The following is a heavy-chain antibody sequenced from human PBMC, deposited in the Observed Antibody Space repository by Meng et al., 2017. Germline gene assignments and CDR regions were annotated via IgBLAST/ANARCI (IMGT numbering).Heavy chain of an antibody. D-gene: IGHD3-16*01. CDR3: ARGRGSWGY. V-gene: IGHV4-34*01. CDR2: INHSGST. J-gene: IGHJ4*02. CDR1: GWSFSGYY. Sequence: VQLQQWGAGLLKPSETLSLTVAVYGWSFSGYYWSWIRQPPGKGLEWIGEINHSGSTNYNPSLKSRVTISVDTSKNQFSLKLSSVTAADTAVYYCARGRGSWGYWGQGTLVTVSS.